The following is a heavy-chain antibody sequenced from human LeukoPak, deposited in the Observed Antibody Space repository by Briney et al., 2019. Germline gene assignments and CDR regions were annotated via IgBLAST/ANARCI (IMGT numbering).Heavy chain of an antibody. CDR3: ARRGYSGYDWRDYYYYYYMDV. Sequence: GASVKVSCKASGYTFTSYDINWVRQATGQGLECMGWMNPNSGNTGYAQKFQGRVTMTRNTSISTAYMELSSLRSEDTAVYYCARRGYSGYDWRDYYYYYYMDVWGKGTTVTISS. D-gene: IGHD5-12*01. CDR2: MNPNSGNT. V-gene: IGHV1-8*01. CDR1: GYTFTSYD. J-gene: IGHJ6*03.